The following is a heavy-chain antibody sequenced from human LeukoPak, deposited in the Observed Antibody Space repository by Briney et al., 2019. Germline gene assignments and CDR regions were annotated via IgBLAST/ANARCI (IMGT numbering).Heavy chain of an antibody. J-gene: IGHJ4*02. CDR1: GYTFTSYG. CDR2: ISAHNGNT. V-gene: IGHV1-18*01. D-gene: IGHD6-13*01. CDR3: ARVIGSSWYYGYVDY. Sequence: ASVKVSSKASGYTFTSYGISWERHAHEQGLEWMGWISAHNGNTNYAQKLQGRGTMTTDTSTSTAYMELRSLRSDDTTVYYCARVIGSSWYYGYVDYWGQGTLVTVSS.